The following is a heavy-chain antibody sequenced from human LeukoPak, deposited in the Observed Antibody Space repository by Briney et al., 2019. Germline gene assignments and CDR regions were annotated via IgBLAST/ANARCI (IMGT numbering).Heavy chain of an antibody. D-gene: IGHD2-2*01. V-gene: IGHV4-34*01. CDR1: GGSFSGYY. CDR2: INHSGST. CDR3: ARLYRSSTSCSRRTLRGFDP. Sequence: SETLSLTCAVYGGSFSGYYWSWIRQPPGKGLEWIGEINHSGSTNYNPSLKSRVTISVDTSKNQFSLKLSSVTAADTAVYYCARLYRSSTSCSRRTLRGFDPWGQGTLVTVSS. J-gene: IGHJ5*02.